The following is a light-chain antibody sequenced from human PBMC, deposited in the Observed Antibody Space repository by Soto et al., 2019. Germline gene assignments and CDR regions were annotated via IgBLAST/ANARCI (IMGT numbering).Light chain of an antibody. CDR2: DAS. CDR3: QQYHSYPWA. J-gene: IGKJ1*01. Sequence: DIQMTQSPSTLSASVGDRVTITCRASQSISSWLAWYQQKPGKAPNLLIYDASSLESGVPSRFSGSGYGSEFTLTISSLQPDDFATYYCQQYHSYPWAFGRGTKVEIK. V-gene: IGKV1-5*01. CDR1: QSISSW.